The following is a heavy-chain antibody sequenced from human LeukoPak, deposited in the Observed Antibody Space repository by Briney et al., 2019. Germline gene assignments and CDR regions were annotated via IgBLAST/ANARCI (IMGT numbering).Heavy chain of an antibody. Sequence: SVKVSCKASGGTFSSYAISWVRQAPGQGLEWMGGIIPIFGTANYAQKFQGRVTITTDESTSTAYMELSSLRSEDTAVYYCARDYGVVVPAAMGYWGQGTLVTVSS. V-gene: IGHV1-69*05. CDR3: ARDYGVVVPAAMGY. D-gene: IGHD2-2*01. J-gene: IGHJ4*02. CDR2: IIPIFGTA. CDR1: GGTFSSYA.